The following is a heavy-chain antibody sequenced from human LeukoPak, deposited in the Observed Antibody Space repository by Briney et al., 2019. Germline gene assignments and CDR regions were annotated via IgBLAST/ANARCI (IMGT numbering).Heavy chain of an antibody. V-gene: IGHV1-3*01. Sequence: ASVKVSCKASGYTFTTYAMHWVRQAPGQRLEWMGWINAGNGNTKYSQKFQARVTITRDTSASTAYMELSSLRSEGTAVYYCARDPIGSRWPYYFDYWGQGTLVTVSS. CDR2: INAGNGNT. D-gene: IGHD6-13*01. CDR3: ARDPIGSRWPYYFDY. J-gene: IGHJ4*02. CDR1: GYTFTTYA.